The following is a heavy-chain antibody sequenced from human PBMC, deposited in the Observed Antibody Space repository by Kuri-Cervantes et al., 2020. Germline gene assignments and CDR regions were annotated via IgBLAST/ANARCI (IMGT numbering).Heavy chain of an antibody. Sequence: ASVKVSCKASGYSFTSYGMHWVRQAPGQRLEWMGWINVGNGNTKCSQKFQGRVTLTRDTSATTAYMELSGLRSEDTAVYYCARVDMIRGLISFDYWGQGTLVPVSS. CDR1: GYSFTSYG. D-gene: IGHD3-10*01. V-gene: IGHV1-3*01. J-gene: IGHJ4*02. CDR2: INVGNGNT. CDR3: ARVDMIRGLISFDY.